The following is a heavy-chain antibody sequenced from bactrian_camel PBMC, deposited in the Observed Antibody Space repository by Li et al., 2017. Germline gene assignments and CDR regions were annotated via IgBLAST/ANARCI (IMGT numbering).Heavy chain of an antibody. V-gene: IGHV3S63*01. CDR1: GYTNAIRF. D-gene: IGHD7*01. J-gene: IGHJ4*01. CDR2: IANGSGNT. Sequence: HVQLVESGGGSVQTGSSLRLSCAVSGYTNAIRFMAWFRQAPGKEREGVARIANGSGNTYYADSVKGRFTISQDNAKNTVYLQMNSLKPEDTAMYYCAAGRDLYARAPDIRAWQWYGQGTQVTVS.